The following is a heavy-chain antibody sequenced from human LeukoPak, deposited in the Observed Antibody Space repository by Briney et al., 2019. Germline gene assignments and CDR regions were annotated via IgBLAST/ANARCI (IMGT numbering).Heavy chain of an antibody. CDR1: GYSFTNYW. J-gene: IGHJ4*02. CDR3: ARHDPNARLKLDY. D-gene: IGHD3-3*01. Sequence: GESLRISCKGSGYSFTNYWISWVRPTPGKGLEWMGKIDPSDSYTNSGPSFQGHVTISADKSISTAYLQWSSLKASDTAMYYFARHDPNARLKLDYWGQGTLVTVSS. CDR2: IDPSDSYT. V-gene: IGHV5-10-1*01.